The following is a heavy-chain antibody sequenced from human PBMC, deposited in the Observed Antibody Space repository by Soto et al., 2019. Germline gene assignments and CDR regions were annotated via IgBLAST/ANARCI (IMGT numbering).Heavy chain of an antibody. CDR1: GFTISSYW. CDR2: INGDGSST. V-gene: IGHV3-74*01. D-gene: IGHD6-19*01. CDR3: AIAVAGPTAIAY. Sequence: EVQLVASGGGLVQPGESLRLSCVVSGFTISSYWMHWVRRAPGKGLVWVSRINGDGSSTNSADSVKGRFTISRDNAKNTLYLQMNTLRAEDTAVYYCAIAVAGPTAIAYWGQGNQVTVSS. J-gene: IGHJ4*02.